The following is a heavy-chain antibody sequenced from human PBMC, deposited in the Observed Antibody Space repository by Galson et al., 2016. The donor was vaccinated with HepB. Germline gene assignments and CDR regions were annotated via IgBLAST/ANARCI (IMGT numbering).Heavy chain of an antibody. CDR2: INPSGGST. CDR1: GYTFTNYY. Sequence: SVKVSCKASGYTFTNYYMHCMRQAPGQGLEWMGIINPSGGSTSYAQKFQGRVTMTRDTSTRTVYVELSSLRSEDTAVYYCARDGSPLRFLEWRYGMDVWGQGTTVTVSS. D-gene: IGHD3-3*01. J-gene: IGHJ6*02. V-gene: IGHV1-46*01. CDR3: ARDGSPLRFLEWRYGMDV.